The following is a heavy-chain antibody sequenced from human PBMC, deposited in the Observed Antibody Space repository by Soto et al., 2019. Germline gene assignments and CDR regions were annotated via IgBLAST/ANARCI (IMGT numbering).Heavy chain of an antibody. V-gene: IGHV3-23*01. CDR2: ISVSGGST. D-gene: IGHD3-10*01. CDR1: GFPFSSYA. J-gene: IGHJ4*02. Sequence: PGGSLRLSCAASGFPFSSYAMSLVRQSPGKGLEWVSAISVSGGSTYYADSVKGRFTISRDNSKNTLYLQMNSLRAEDTAVYYCAKGKGLLWLGYLALTGDWRQGNAVTVYS. CDR3: AKGKGLLWLGYLALTGD.